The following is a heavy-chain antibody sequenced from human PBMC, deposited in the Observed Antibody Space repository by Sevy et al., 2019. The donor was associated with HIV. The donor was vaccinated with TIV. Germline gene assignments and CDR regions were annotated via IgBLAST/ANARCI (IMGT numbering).Heavy chain of an antibody. CDR1: GVTISNYA. V-gene: IGHV3-23*01. CDR3: ARDRVTYYYDSSGYYTSGYGMDV. D-gene: IGHD3-22*01. J-gene: IGHJ6*02. CDR2: ISGSGGST. Sequence: GGSLRLSCATSGVTISNYAMNWVRQAPGKGLEWVSGISGSGGSTYYADSVKGRFTISRDNSKNTLYLQMNSLRAEDTAVYYCARDRVTYYYDSSGYYTSGYGMDVWGQGTTVTVSS.